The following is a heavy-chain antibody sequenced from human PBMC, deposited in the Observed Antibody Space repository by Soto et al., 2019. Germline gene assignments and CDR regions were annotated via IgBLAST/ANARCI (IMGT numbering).Heavy chain of an antibody. V-gene: IGHV4-59*01. CDR3: AREDSDFWSPLGHYYGMDV. Sequence: SETLSLTCTVSGGSISSYYWSWIRQPPGKGLEWIGYIYYSGSTNYNPSLKSRVTISVDTSKNQFSLKLSSVTAADTAVYYCAREDSDFWSPLGHYYGMDVWGQGTTVTVSS. CDR1: GGSISSYY. J-gene: IGHJ6*02. CDR2: IYYSGST. D-gene: IGHD3-3*01.